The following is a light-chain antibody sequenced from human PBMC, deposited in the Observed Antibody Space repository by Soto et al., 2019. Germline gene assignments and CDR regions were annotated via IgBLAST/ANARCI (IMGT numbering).Light chain of an antibody. CDR3: CSYVGSSTYV. J-gene: IGLJ1*01. CDR1: SSDVGNYNL. CDR2: EVS. Sequence: QSALTQPASVSGSRGQSITISCTGTSSDVGNYNLVSWYQQHLGRAPKLIIYEVSKRPSGVSNRFSGSKSGNTASLTISGLQAEDEADYYCCSYVGSSTYVFGTGTKLTVL. V-gene: IGLV2-23*02.